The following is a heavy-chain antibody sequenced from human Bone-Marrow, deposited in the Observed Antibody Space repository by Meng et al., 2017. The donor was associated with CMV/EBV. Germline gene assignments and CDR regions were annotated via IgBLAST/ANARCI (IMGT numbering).Heavy chain of an antibody. J-gene: IGHJ6*02. D-gene: IGHD1-26*01. CDR3: AKDLTEYSGSYYRRSPSLGGMDV. CDR1: GGSISSYY. V-gene: IGHV4-59*01. Sequence: SETLSLTCTVSGGSISSYYWSWIRQPPGKGLEWIGYIYYSGSTNYNPSLKSRVTISVDTSKIQFALKLSSVTAADTAVYYCAKDLTEYSGSYYRRSPSLGGMDVWGQGTTVTVSS. CDR2: IYYSGST.